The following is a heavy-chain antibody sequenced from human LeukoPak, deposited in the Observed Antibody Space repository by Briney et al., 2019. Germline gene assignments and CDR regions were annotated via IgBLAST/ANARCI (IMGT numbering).Heavy chain of an antibody. Sequence: SETLSLTCSLSGASIISSSYYWAWIRQPPGMGLEWIGRIYYSGITYYNTSLKSRATVSVDTSMNQFSLQLISVTAADTAVYYCARRNGHSWDVGNWFDPWGQGTLVTVSS. CDR1: GASIISSSYY. J-gene: IGHJ5*02. CDR2: IYYSGIT. CDR3: ARRNGHSWDVGNWFDP. D-gene: IGHD6-13*01. V-gene: IGHV4-39*01.